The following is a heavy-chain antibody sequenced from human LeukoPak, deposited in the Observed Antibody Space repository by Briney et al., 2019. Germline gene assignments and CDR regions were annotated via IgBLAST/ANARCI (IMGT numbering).Heavy chain of an antibody. Sequence: ASVKVSCKASGGTFISYAISWVRQAPGQGLEWMGGIIPIFGTANYAQKFQGRVTITADESTSTAYMELSSLRSEDTAVYYCASCDSSGCHFDYWGQGTLVTVSS. J-gene: IGHJ4*02. D-gene: IGHD3-22*01. V-gene: IGHV1-69*13. CDR3: ASCDSSGCHFDY. CDR1: GGTFISYA. CDR2: IIPIFGTA.